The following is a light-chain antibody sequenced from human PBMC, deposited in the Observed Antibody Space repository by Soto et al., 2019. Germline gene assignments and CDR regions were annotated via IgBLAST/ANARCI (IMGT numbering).Light chain of an antibody. CDR2: LNSDGSH. CDR3: QTWGTGIQV. J-gene: IGLJ2*01. Sequence: QSVLTQSPSASASLGASVKLTCTLSSGLSSYAIAWHQQQPEKGPRYLMKLNSDGSHSKGDGIPDRFSGSSSGAERYLTISSLQSEDEADYYCQTWGTGIQVFGGGTQLTVL. V-gene: IGLV4-69*01. CDR1: SGLSSYA.